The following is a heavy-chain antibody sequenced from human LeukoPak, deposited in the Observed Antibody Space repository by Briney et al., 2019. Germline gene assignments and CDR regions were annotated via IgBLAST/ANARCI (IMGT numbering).Heavy chain of an antibody. CDR2: IISAGRST. D-gene: IGHD6-19*01. Sequence: PGGSLRLSCAASGFTFTTYWMHWVRQAPGKGLVGGSRIISAGRSTTYADSATGRSTTSTHNAKNTLYLQMNSLIADTTAMYYCARVFSGWYFYFDSWGQGTLVTVSS. CDR1: GFTFTTYW. J-gene: IGHJ4*02. V-gene: IGHV3-74*01. CDR3: ARVFSGWYFYFDS.